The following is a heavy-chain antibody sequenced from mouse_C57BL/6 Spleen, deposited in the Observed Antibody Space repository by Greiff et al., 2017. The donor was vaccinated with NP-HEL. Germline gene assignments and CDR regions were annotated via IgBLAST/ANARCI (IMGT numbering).Heavy chain of an antibody. J-gene: IGHJ1*03. Sequence: VQLQQPGAELVKPGASVKLSCKASGYTFTSYWMHWVKQRPGQGLEWIGMIHPNSGSTNYNEKFKSKATLTVDKSSSTAYMQLSSLTSEDSAVYYCARRGTVVAHWYFDVWGTGTTVTVSS. CDR2: IHPNSGST. CDR3: ARRGTVVAHWYFDV. V-gene: IGHV1-64*01. CDR1: GYTFTSYW. D-gene: IGHD1-1*01.